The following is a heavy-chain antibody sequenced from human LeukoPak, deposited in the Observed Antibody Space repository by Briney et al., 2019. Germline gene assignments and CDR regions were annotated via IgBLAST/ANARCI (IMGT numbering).Heavy chain of an antibody. CDR1: GCTFTIYG. D-gene: IGHD2-2*01. CDR3: ARERGYCSSTSCYVHYYMDV. Sequence: ASVTVSCKASGCTFTIYGISWVRQAPGQGREWMGWICAYNGNTNYAQKLQGRVTMTTDTSTSTAYMELRSLRSDDTAVYYCARERGYCSSTSCYVHYYMDVWGKGTTVTVSS. CDR2: ICAYNGNT. J-gene: IGHJ6*03. V-gene: IGHV1-18*01.